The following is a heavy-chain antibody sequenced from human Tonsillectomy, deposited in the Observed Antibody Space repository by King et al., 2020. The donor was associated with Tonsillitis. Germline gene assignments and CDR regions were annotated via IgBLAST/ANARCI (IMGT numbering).Heavy chain of an antibody. CDR3: AIRLRTVPSLYGMDV. J-gene: IGHJ6*02. Sequence: QLVQSGGGLVQPGGSLRLSCAASGFTFISYNMNWVRQAPGKGLEWVSYISDSSITIYYADSVEGRFTISRDNAKNSLYLQMNSLRAEDTAVYYCAIRLRTVPSLYGMDVWGQGTTVTVSS. D-gene: IGHD2-2*01. V-gene: IGHV3-48*04. CDR2: ISDSSITI. CDR1: GFTFISYN.